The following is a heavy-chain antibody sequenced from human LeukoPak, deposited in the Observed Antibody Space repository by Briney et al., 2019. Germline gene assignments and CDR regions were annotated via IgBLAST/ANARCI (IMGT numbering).Heavy chain of an antibody. J-gene: IGHJ6*02. Sequence: SETLSLTCAVYGGSFSGYYWSWIRQPPGKGLEWIGEINHSGSTNYNPSLKSRVTISVDTSKNQFSLKLSPVTAADTAVYYCARDVVVPAAVVYYYYGMDVWGQGTTVTVSS. CDR1: GGSFSGYY. CDR3: ARDVVVPAAVVYYYYGMDV. V-gene: IGHV4-34*01. D-gene: IGHD2-2*01. CDR2: INHSGST.